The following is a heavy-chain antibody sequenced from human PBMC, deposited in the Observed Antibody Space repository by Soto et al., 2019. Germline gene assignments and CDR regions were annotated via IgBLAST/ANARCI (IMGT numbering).Heavy chain of an antibody. CDR2: IIPIFGTA. CDR3: ARAEGVYAVTPKNGMDV. V-gene: IGHV1-69*01. J-gene: IGHJ6*02. D-gene: IGHD4-17*01. CDR1: GGTFSSYA. Sequence: QVQLVQSGAEVKKPGSSVKVSCKASGGTFSSYAISWVRQAPGQGLEWMGGIIPIFGTANYAQKFQGRVTITADESTSTVYMELSSLRSEDTAVYYCARAEGVYAVTPKNGMDVWGQGTTVTVSS.